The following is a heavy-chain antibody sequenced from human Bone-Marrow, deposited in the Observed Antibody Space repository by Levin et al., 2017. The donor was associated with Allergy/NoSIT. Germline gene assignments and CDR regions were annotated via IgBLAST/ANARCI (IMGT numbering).Heavy chain of an antibody. D-gene: IGHD3-16*01. J-gene: IGHJ6*02. CDR1: GFTFSTYW. Sequence: GGSLRLSCAASGFTFSTYWMHWVRQVPGKGLVWVSRINSDVSTTTYADSVKGRFTISRDNAKNTLYLQMNSLRAEDTAVYFCARGYYHGMDVWGQGTTVTVSS. CDR2: INSDVSTT. V-gene: IGHV3-74*01. CDR3: ARGYYHGMDV.